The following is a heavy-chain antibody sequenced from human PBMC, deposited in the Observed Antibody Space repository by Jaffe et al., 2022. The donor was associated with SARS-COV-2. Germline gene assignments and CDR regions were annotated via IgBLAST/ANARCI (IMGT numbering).Heavy chain of an antibody. Sequence: QVQLQESGPGLVKPSETLSLTCIVSGDSISGSSAYWSWIRQSPGEGLEWIGYIHYSGGTNYNPFLKSRVTISVDTSKNQFSLKLTSVTTADTAVYFCASDSAPSRWYWWGQGTLVTVSS. CDR1: GDSISGSSAY. J-gene: IGHJ4*02. CDR2: IHYSGGT. V-gene: IGHV4-61*01. CDR3: ASDSAPSRWYW. D-gene: IGHD2-15*01.